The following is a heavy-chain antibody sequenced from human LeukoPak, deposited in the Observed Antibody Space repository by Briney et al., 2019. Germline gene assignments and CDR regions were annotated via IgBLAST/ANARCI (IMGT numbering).Heavy chain of an antibody. CDR1: GYSFNTFY. CDR3: ARLIYYGSGRTYFFDS. V-gene: IGHV5-51*01. D-gene: IGHD3-10*01. CDR2: IYPSDYET. J-gene: IGHJ4*02. Sequence: GDSLKISCKGSGYSFNTFYIGWVRQTPETGLEWMGNIYPSDYETKYKPSFQGQITVSVDKAITTAYLHLNSLKASDTGMYYCARLIYYGSGRTYFFDSWGQGTLVTVSP.